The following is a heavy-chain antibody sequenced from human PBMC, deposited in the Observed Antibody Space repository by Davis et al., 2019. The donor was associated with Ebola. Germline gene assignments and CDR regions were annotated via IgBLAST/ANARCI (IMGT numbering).Heavy chain of an antibody. J-gene: IGHJ5*02. V-gene: IGHV4-31*03. Sequence: MPSETLSLTCKVSGDSITSGGYYWSWVRQRPGKGLEWLGHIYYTGRTEYNPSLEGRLTMSVDTSKNQLSLELTSVIAADTAVYYCARGDSRSWSRGWFGPWGQGTLVTVSS. CDR2: IYYTGRT. CDR3: ARGDSRSWSRGWFGP. CDR1: GDSITSGGYY. D-gene: IGHD6-13*01.